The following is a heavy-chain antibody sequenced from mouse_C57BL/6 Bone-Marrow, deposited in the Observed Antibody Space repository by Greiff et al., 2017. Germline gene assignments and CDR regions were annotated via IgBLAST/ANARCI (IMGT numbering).Heavy chain of an antibody. Sequence: VHVKQSGAELVKPGASVKLSCKASGFTFTSYWMQWVKQRPGQGLEWNGEIDPSDSYTNYNQKFQGKATLTVDTSSSTAYMQLSSLTSEDSAVYYCARESPNYYGSSYFDYWGQGTTLTVSS. CDR2: IDPSDSYT. J-gene: IGHJ2*01. D-gene: IGHD1-1*01. CDR1: GFTFTSYW. V-gene: IGHV1-50*01. CDR3: ARESPNYYGSSYFDY.